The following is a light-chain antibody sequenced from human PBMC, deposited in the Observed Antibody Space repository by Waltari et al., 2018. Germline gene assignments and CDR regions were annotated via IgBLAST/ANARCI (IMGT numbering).Light chain of an antibody. CDR3: QQSYSTLWT. Sequence: DIQMTQPPSPLSASVGDRVTITCRASQSISSYLNWYQQKPGKAPKRLIYAASSLQSGVPSRFGGSGSGTDFTLTISSLQPEDFATYYCQQSYSTLWTFGQGTKVEI. CDR1: QSISSY. J-gene: IGKJ1*01. V-gene: IGKV1-39*01. CDR2: AAS.